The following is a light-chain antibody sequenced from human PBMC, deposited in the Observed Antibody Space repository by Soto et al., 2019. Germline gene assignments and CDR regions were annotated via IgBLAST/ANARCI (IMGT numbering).Light chain of an antibody. CDR3: QQYDTSPPLYT. CDR2: ATS. V-gene: IGKV3-20*01. Sequence: EIVLTQSPDTLSLSPGERATLSCRASQSADSTNLAWYQQKPGQAPRLLIYATSSRAAGTPDRFSGSGSGTDFTLTISSLEPEDFALYYCQQYDTSPPLYTFGQGTRLEIK. CDR1: QSADSTN. J-gene: IGKJ2*01.